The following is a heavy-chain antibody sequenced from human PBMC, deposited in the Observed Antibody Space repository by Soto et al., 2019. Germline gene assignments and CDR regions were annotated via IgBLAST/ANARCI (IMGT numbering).Heavy chain of an antibody. J-gene: IGHJ4*02. Sequence: GGSLRLPCAASGFTFSSYSMNWVRQAPGKGLEWVSSISSSSNYIYYADSVKGRFAISRDSSKNTLYLQMNSLRAEDTAVYYCARENESSGLALDYWGQGTQVTVAS. CDR3: ARENESSGLALDY. D-gene: IGHD3-22*01. CDR2: ISSSSNYI. CDR1: GFTFSSYS. V-gene: IGHV3-21*03.